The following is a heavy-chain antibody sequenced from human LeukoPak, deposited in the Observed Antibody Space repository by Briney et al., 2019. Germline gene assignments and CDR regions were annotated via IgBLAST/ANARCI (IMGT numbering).Heavy chain of an antibody. J-gene: IGHJ4*02. CDR2: IWYDGSNK. D-gene: IGHD1-20*01. Sequence: PGGSLRLSCATSGFTFSSYGMHWVRQAPGKGLEWVAVIWYDGSNKYYADSVKGRFTISRDNSKNTLYLQMNSLRAEDTAVYYCAKDLQGITGTSDYWGQGTLVTVSS. CDR3: AKDLQGITGTSDY. V-gene: IGHV3-33*06. CDR1: GFTFSSYG.